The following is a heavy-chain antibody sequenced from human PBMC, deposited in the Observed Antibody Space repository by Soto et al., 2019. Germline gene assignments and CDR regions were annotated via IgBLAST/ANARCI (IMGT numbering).Heavy chain of an antibody. CDR3: ARVGYSSGWYDLWFDP. J-gene: IGHJ5*02. CDR2: ISSSSSTI. Sequence: GGSLRLSCAASGFTFSSYSMNWVRQAPGKGLEWVSYISSSSSTIYYADSVKGRFTISRDNAKNSLYLQMNSLRAEDTAVYYCARVGYSSGWYDLWFDPWGQGTLVTVSS. D-gene: IGHD6-19*01. V-gene: IGHV3-48*01. CDR1: GFTFSSYS.